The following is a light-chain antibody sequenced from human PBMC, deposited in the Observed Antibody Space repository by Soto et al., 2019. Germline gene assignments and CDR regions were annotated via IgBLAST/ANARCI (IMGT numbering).Light chain of an antibody. CDR3: QQRRNWPRGYT. J-gene: IGKJ2*01. Sequence: EIVLTQSPATLSLSPGERATLSCRASQSVSSYLAWYQQKPGQAPRLLIYDASNRATGIPARFSGSRSGTDFTLTISSLEPEDFAVYYCQQRRNWPRGYTFGQGTKLEIK. CDR2: DAS. V-gene: IGKV3-11*01. CDR1: QSVSSY.